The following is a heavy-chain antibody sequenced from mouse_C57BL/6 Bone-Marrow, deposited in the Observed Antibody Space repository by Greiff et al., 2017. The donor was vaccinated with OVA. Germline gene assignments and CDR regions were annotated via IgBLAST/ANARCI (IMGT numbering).Heavy chain of an antibody. CDR1: GYTFTSYW. CDR2: IDPSDSYT. D-gene: IGHD1-1*01. Sequence: QVQLKQSGAELVKPGASVKLSCKASGYTFTSYWMQWVKQRPGQGLEWIGEIDPSDSYTNYNQKFKGKATLTVDTSSSTAYMQLSSLTSEDSAVYYCAREGYGSSYGYYFDYWGQGTTLTVSS. J-gene: IGHJ2*01. CDR3: AREGYGSSYGYYFDY. V-gene: IGHV1-50*01.